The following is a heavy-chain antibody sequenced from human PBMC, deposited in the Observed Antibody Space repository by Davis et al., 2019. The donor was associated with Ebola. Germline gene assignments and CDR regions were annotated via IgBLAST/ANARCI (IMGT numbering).Heavy chain of an antibody. CDR3: AKGRIRASGNFDS. Sequence: GESLKISCAASGFTFDSYAMSWVRQAPGKGLEWVSTIGGSGGGSFYADSVMGRFTISRDDSRTTLYLQMNSLRAEDTAVYYCAKGRIRASGNFDSWGQGTLVTVSS. CDR1: GFTFDSYA. J-gene: IGHJ4*02. V-gene: IGHV3-23*01. CDR2: IGGSGGGS. D-gene: IGHD6-13*01.